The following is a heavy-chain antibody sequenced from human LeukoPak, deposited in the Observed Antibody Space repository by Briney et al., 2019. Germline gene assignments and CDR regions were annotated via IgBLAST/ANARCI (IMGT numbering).Heavy chain of an antibody. CDR1: GFMFSGYW. V-gene: IGHV3-23*01. Sequence: PGGSLRLSCAASGFMFSGYWMHWVRHGPEKGLDWVSGISGTGGSTYYADSVKGRFTVSRDNSKNTLYLQMNSLRVEDTAVYYCAKDSTDLLWFGELSIGGMDVWGQGTTVTVSS. CDR3: AKDSTDLLWFGELSIGGMDV. CDR2: ISGTGGST. J-gene: IGHJ6*02. D-gene: IGHD3-10*01.